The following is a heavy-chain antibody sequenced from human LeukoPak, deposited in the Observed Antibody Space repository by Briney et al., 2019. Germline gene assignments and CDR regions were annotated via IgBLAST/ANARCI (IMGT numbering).Heavy chain of an antibody. V-gene: IGHV4-34*01. CDR2: INHSGST. D-gene: IGHD3-9*01. J-gene: IGHJ6*02. CDR1: GGSFSGYY. CDR3: ARTVRYFDWLLRLYYYYGMDV. Sequence: SETLSLTCAVYGGSFSGYYWSWIRQPPGKGLEWIGEINHSGSTNYNPSLKSRVTISVDTSKNQFSLKLSSVTAADTAVYYCARTVRYFDWLLRLYYYYGMDVWGQGTTVTVSS.